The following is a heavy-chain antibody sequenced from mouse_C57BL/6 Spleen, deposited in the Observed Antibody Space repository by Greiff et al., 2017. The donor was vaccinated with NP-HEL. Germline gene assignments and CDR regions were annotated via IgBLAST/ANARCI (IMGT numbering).Heavy chain of an antibody. Sequence: EVQRVESGGGLVKPGGSLKLSCAASGFTFSDYGMHWVRQAPEKGLEWVAYISSGSSTIYYADTVKGRFTISRDNAKNTLFLQMTSLRSEDTAMYYCARAYYSNYAYYFDYWGQGTTLTVSS. CDR1: GFTFSDYG. D-gene: IGHD2-5*01. J-gene: IGHJ2*01. CDR3: ARAYYSNYAYYFDY. CDR2: ISSGSSTI. V-gene: IGHV5-17*01.